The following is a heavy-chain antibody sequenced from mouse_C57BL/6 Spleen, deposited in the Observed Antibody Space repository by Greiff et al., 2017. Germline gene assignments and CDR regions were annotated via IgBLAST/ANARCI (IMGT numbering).Heavy chain of an antibody. Sequence: QVHVKQSGPGLVQPSQSLSISCTVSGFSLTSYGVHWVRQSPGKCLEWLGVIWSGGSTDYNAAFISRLSIRKDNSKSQVFFKMNSLQADDTAIYYCARNSFAYWGQGTLVTVSA. CDR2: IWSGGST. CDR1: GFSLTSYG. CDR3: ARNSFAY. J-gene: IGHJ3*01. V-gene: IGHV2-2*01.